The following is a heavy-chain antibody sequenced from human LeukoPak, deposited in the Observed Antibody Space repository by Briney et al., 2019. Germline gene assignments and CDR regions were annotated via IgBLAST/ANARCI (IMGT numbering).Heavy chain of an antibody. CDR2: ISGSGGRT. Sequence: GGSLRLSCAASGFTFINYAMSWVRQAPGKGLEWVSSISGSGGRTSYADSVQGRFTISRDNSRNTLYLELDSLRAEDAAVYFCAMAVIGSGWTLDYWGQGTLVTVS. V-gene: IGHV3-23*01. J-gene: IGHJ4*02. CDR1: GFTFINYA. D-gene: IGHD6-19*01. CDR3: AMAVIGSGWTLDY.